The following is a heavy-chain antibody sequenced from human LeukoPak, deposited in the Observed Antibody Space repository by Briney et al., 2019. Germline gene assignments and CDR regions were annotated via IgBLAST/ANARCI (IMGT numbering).Heavy chain of an antibody. V-gene: IGHV1-69*06. J-gene: IGHJ6*03. Sequence: ASVKVSCKASGGTFSSYAISWVRQAPGQGLEWMGGIIPIFGTANYAQKFQGRVTITADKSTSTAYMELSSLRSEDTAVYYCARAPIRGYSYGFSHPYYYYYMDVWGKGTTVTISS. CDR2: IIPIFGTA. CDR3: ARAPIRGYSYGFSHPYYYYYMDV. D-gene: IGHD5-18*01. CDR1: GGTFSSYA.